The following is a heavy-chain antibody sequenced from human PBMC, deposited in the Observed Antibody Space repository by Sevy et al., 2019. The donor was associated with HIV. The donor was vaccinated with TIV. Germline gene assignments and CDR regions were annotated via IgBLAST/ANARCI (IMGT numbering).Heavy chain of an antibody. CDR1: GGSFSGYY. Sequence: SESLSLTCAVYGGSFSGYYWNWIRHPPGKALEWIGEINHSGSTNYNPSLKSRVTISVDTSKNQFSLKLNSVTAADTAVYYCTTAPPVLVVPGAPSWFDPWGQGTLVTVSS. V-gene: IGHV4-34*01. D-gene: IGHD2-2*01. CDR3: TTAPPVLVVPGAPSWFDP. CDR2: INHSGST. J-gene: IGHJ5*02.